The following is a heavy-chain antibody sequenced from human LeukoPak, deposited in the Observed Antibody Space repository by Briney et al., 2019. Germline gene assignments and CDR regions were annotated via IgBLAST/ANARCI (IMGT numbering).Heavy chain of an antibody. J-gene: IGHJ3*02. Sequence: GASVNVSFKASGYTFIAKYMHGVRQAPGQGLEWMGWINPNSGGTNYAPEFQGRVIMTRATAISTDYMEMRRLRSDDTAVYYCAITSWATLNAFDIWGQGTVVTVSP. D-gene: IGHD5-12*01. CDR1: GYTFIAKY. CDR2: INPNSGGT. CDR3: AITSWATLNAFDI. V-gene: IGHV1-2*02.